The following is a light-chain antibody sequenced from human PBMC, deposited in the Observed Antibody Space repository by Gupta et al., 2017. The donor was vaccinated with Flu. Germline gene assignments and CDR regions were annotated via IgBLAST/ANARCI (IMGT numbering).Light chain of an antibody. CDR1: NIGGKT. V-gene: IGLV3-21*02. CDR3: QVWDGSSDQGV. CDR2: DDT. Sequence: GQTARITGGGNNIGGKTVHWYQQKPGQAPVVAVYDDTARASGIPERFSGSNSGNTATLTISRVEAGDEADYYCQVWDGSSDQGVFGGGTKLTVL. J-gene: IGLJ3*02.